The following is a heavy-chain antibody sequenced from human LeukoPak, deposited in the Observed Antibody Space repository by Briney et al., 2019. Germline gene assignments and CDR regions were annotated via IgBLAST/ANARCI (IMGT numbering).Heavy chain of an antibody. D-gene: IGHD6-13*01. J-gene: IGHJ4*02. V-gene: IGHV3-21*01. CDR3: ARDSAAAAGTPDY. CDR1: GFTLNSYT. Sequence: EGALRLSCAASGFTLNSYTMNWVRQAPGRGLEWVSSISGSSTYIYYADSLKGRFTISRDNAKNSLYLQMNSLRAEDTAVYYCARDSAAAAGTPDYWGQGTLVTVSS. CDR2: ISGSSTYI.